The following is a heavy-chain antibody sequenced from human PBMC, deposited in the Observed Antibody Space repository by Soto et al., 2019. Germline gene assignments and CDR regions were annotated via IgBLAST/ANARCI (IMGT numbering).Heavy chain of an antibody. J-gene: IGHJ4*02. V-gene: IGHV3-33*01. Sequence: QVPLVESGGGVVQPGRSLRLSCAASGFTFSSYGMHWVRQAPGKGLEWVAVIWYDGSNKYYADSVKGRFTISRDNSKNTLYLQMNSLRAEDTAVYYCARDSSSWYGSYFDYWGQGTLFTVSS. CDR2: IWYDGSNK. D-gene: IGHD6-13*01. CDR3: ARDSSSWYGSYFDY. CDR1: GFTFSSYG.